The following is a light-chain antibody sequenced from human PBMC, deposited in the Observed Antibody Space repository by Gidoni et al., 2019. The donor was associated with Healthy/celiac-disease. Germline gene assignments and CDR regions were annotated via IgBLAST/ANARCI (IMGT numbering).Light chain of an antibody. CDR3: QHYGSSLT. V-gene: IGKV3-20*01. Sequence: SLLIYGASSRATGIPERFSGSGSGTDFTLTISILEPEDFAVYYFQHYGSSLTFXQXTKVEIK. J-gene: IGKJ1*01. CDR2: GAS.